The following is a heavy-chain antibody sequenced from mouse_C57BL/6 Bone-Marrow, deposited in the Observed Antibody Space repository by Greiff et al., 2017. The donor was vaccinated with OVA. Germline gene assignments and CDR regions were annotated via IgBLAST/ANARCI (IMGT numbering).Heavy chain of an antibody. D-gene: IGHD1-1*01. V-gene: IGHV10-1*01. CDR3: VRDYDYYGYWYFDV. CDR1: GFSFNTYA. Sequence: EVQLVESGGGLVQPKGSLKLSCAASGFSFNTYAMNWVRQAPGKGLEWVARLRSKSTNYATYYADSGKDRFTISRDDSESMLYLQMNNLKTEDTAMSYCVRDYDYYGYWYFDVWGTGTTVTVSS. CDR2: LRSKSTNYAT. J-gene: IGHJ1*03.